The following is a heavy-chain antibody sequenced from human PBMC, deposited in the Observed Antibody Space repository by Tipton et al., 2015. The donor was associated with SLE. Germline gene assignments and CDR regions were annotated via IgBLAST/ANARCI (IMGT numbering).Heavy chain of an antibody. Sequence: QLVQSGGGVAQPGGSLRLSCAASGFIFSTYAMHWVRQAPGKGLEWVAVIWSDGSNQYYADSVKGRFAISRDNSKNTLYLQMNSLRAEDTAIYYCAKGTQAFYYFDYWGQGTLVTVSS. CDR3: AKGTQAFYYFDY. J-gene: IGHJ4*02. V-gene: IGHV3-33*06. CDR2: IWSDGSNQ. CDR1: GFIFSTYA. D-gene: IGHD1/OR15-1a*01.